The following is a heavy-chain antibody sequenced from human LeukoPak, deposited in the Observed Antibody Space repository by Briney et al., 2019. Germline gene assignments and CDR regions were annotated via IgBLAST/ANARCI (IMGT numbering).Heavy chain of an antibody. D-gene: IGHD3-22*01. CDR3: ARGRYYYDSSGYSNAFDI. J-gene: IGHJ3*02. Sequence: PGGSLRLSCAASGFTFSSYGMHWVRQAPGKGLEWVAVIWYDGSNKYYADSVKGRFTTSRDNSKNTLYLQMNSLRAEDTAVYYCARGRYYYDSSGYSNAFDIWGQGTMVTVSS. CDR2: IWYDGSNK. CDR1: GFTFSSYG. V-gene: IGHV3-33*01.